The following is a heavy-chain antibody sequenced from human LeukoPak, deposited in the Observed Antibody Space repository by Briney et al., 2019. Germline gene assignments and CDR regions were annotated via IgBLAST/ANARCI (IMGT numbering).Heavy chain of an antibody. Sequence: GGSLRLSCAASGFTFSSYAMSWVRQAPGKGLEWVSAISGSGGSTYCADSVKGRFTISRDNSKNTLYLQMNSLRAEDTAVYYCAKDPPGIVVVTAIFDYWGQGTLVTVSS. CDR3: AKDPPGIVVVTAIFDY. CDR2: ISGSGGST. V-gene: IGHV3-23*01. J-gene: IGHJ4*02. D-gene: IGHD2-21*02. CDR1: GFTFSSYA.